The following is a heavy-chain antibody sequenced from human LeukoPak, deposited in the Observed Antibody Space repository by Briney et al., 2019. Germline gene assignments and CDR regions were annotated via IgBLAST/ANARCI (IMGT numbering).Heavy chain of an antibody. CDR1: GGSLSGSY. J-gene: IGHJ3*02. CDR2: IIHSGST. Sequence: NPSETLSLTCAVYGGSLSGSYWSWIRQSPGKGLEWIGEIIHSGSTTYNPSLKSRVTTSIDTSKNQFSLKLSSVTAADTAVYYCARGGGDWNDAYQNAFDIWDQGTMGTVSS. V-gene: IGHV4-34*01. D-gene: IGHD1-1*01. CDR3: ARGGGDWNDAYQNAFDI.